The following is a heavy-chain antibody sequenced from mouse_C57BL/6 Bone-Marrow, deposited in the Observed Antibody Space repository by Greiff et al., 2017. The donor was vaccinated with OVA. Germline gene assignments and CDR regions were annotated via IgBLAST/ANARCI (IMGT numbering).Heavy chain of an antibody. D-gene: IGHD1-1*01. CDR1: GFTINNYY. V-gene: IGHV14-2*01. J-gene: IGHJ3*01. Sequence: VQLQQSGAELVKPGASVQLSCTASGFTINNYYMHWVKQRTEQGLEWIGRIDPEDGDTKYAPKFQGKATITADTSSNTAYLQLSSLTSEDTAVYYGASPYYYPSGFAYWGDVTLVTVSA. CDR3: ASPYYYPSGFAY. CDR2: IDPEDGDT.